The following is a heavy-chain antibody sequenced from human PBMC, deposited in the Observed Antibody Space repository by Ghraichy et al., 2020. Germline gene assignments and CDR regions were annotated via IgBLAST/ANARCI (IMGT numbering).Heavy chain of an antibody. V-gene: IGHV3-74*01. J-gene: IGHJ4*02. Sequence: GGSLRLSCAASGFTFSSYWIHWVRQAPGKRLVWVSVINDDGTSTSYADSLKGRFTISRDNAKNTLYLQINSLRAEDTAVYYCARGLYGSTGFGDYWGQGTLVTVSS. CDR2: INDDGTST. CDR3: ARGLYGSTGFGDY. CDR1: GFTFSSYW. D-gene: IGHD3-10*01.